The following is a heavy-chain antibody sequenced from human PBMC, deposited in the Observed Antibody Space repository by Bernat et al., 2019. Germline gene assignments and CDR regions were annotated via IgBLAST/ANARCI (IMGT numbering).Heavy chain of an antibody. J-gene: IGHJ4*02. CDR3: ARDVSYGDYVGGVSDY. D-gene: IGHD4-17*01. Sequence: QVQLVQSGAEVKKPGASVKVSCKASGYTFTSYGISWVRQAPGPGLEWMGWISAYNGNTNYAQKLQGRVTMTTDTSTSTAYMELRSLRSDDTAVYYCARDVSYGDYVGGVSDYWGQGTLVTVSS. V-gene: IGHV1-18*01. CDR2: ISAYNGNT. CDR1: GYTFTSYG.